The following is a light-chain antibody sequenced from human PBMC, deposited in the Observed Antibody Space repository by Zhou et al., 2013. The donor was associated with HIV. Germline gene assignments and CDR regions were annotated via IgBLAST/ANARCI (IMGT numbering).Light chain of an antibody. J-gene: IGKJ4*01. CDR2: GAS. CDR1: QSVSSSY. CDR3: QQYHKRPPAPT. Sequence: EIVLTQSPGTLSLSPGERVILSCRASQSVSSSYLAWYQQKPGQAPRLLIYGASSRATGIPDRFSGSGAWTDFTLTISSMQSEDFAVYYCQQYHKRPPAPTFGGGTKVEIK. V-gene: IGKV3-20*01.